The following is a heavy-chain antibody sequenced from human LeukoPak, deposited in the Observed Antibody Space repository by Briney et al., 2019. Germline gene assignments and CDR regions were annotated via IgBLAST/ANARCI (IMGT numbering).Heavy chain of an antibody. J-gene: IGHJ4*02. Sequence: SVTLSLTCTVSGGSISSYYWSWIRQPPGKGLEWIGHIYYSGSTYYNPSLQSRVSLSVDTSKSQFSLILNSVTAADTAVYYCARGDSSSWSFKIWGQGSLVTVSS. CDR3: ARGDSSSWSFKI. D-gene: IGHD6-13*01. CDR2: IYYSGST. CDR1: GGSISSYY. V-gene: IGHV4-30-4*01.